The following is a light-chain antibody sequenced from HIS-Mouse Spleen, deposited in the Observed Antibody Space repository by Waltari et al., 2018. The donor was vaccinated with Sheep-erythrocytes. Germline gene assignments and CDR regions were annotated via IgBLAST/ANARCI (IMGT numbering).Light chain of an antibody. CDR3: QQSYSTPPT. CDR2: AAS. CDR1: QSISSY. Sequence: DIQMTQSPFSLSASVGDRVTITCLASQSISSYLNWYQQKPGKAPKLMIYAASSLQSGVPSRFSGSGSGTDFTLTISSLQPEDFATYYCQQSYSTPPTFGGGTKVEIK. V-gene: IGKV1-39*01. J-gene: IGKJ4*01.